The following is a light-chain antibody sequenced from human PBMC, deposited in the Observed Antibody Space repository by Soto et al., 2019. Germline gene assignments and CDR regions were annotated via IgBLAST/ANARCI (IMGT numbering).Light chain of an antibody. V-gene: IGKV3-20*01. J-gene: IGKJ1*01. CDR3: QQYGSSPRT. Sequence: ENVLKQSPGTLSLYQGERATLSCRATESVVSNYLAWYQQKPGQAPRLLIYGASTRATGIPARFSGSGSGTEFTLTISSLQSEDFAVYYCQQYGSSPRTFGQGTIVDVK. CDR1: ESVVSNY. CDR2: GAS.